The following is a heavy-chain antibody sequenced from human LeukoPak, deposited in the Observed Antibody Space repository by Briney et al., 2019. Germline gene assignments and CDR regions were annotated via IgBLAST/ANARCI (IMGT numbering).Heavy chain of an antibody. V-gene: IGHV1-18*04. Sequence: ASVKVSCKAPGYTFTSYGISWVRQAPGQGLEWMGWISAYNGNTNYAQKLQGRVTMTTDTSTSTAYMELRSLRSDDTAVYYCARDHGFSGGSYFDTFDIWGRGTMVTVSS. CDR2: ISAYNGNT. D-gene: IGHD1-26*01. CDR1: GYTFTSYG. CDR3: ARDHGFSGGSYFDTFDI. J-gene: IGHJ3*02.